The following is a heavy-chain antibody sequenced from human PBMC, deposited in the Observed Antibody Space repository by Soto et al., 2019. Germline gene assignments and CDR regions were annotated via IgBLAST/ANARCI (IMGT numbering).Heavy chain of an antibody. V-gene: IGHV4-39*01. CDR2: VDYGGIT. CDR1: GASISGSSYY. D-gene: IGHD2-21*01. J-gene: IGHJ5*02. CDR3: ARLGAYYQSLDP. Sequence: PSETLSLTCSVSGASISGSSYYWGWLRQPPGKGLEWIGSVDYGGITYYNPSLKTRLSISVESSRTHFSLRLTSVTAADTAVYYCARLGAYYQSLDPWGPGTLGTVSS.